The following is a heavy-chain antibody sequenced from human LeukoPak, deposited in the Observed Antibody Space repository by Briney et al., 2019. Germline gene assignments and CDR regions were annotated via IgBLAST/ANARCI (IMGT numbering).Heavy chain of an antibody. CDR3: AREGSSGQDWYAFYI. CDR2: MYFNSGAT. Sequence: ASVRVSCKTSGFTFTGYYVQGVRHAPGQGPGWVGWMYFNSGATRFAPKFQGSVTMTRDTSISTAYMEFSSLRSDDTAMYYCAREGSSGQDWYAFYISGQGTMLTVSS. J-gene: IGHJ3*02. D-gene: IGHD5-12*01. CDR1: GFTFTGYY. V-gene: IGHV1-2*02.